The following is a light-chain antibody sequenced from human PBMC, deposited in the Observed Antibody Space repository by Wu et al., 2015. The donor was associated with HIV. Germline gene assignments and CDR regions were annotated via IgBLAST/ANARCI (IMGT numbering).Light chain of an antibody. Sequence: EIVLTQSPGTLSLSPGERATLSCRASQSVSSSYLAWYQQKPGQAPRLLIYGASSRATGIPDRFSGSGSGTDFTLTISRLEPEDFAVYYCQQYGSSPSWTFGQGTKGGNQT. J-gene: IGKJ1*01. CDR1: QSVSSSY. V-gene: IGKV3-20*01. CDR2: GAS. CDR3: QQYGSSPSWT.